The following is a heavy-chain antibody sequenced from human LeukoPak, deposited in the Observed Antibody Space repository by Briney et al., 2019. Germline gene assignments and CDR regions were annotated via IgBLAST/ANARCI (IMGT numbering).Heavy chain of an antibody. D-gene: IGHD5-18*01. CDR1: GHTFTGYY. V-gene: IGHV1-2*02. CDR3: ARDKSRIQLWLIY. CDR2: INPNSGGT. Sequence: GASVKVSCKASGHTFTGYYMHWVRQAPGQGLEWMGWINPNSGGTNYAQKFQGRVTMTRDTSISTAYMELSRLRSDDTAVYYCARDKSRIQLWLIYWGQGTLVTVSS. J-gene: IGHJ4*02.